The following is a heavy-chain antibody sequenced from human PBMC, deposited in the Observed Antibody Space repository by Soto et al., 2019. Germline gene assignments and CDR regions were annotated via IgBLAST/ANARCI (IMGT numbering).Heavy chain of an antibody. CDR3: ARLSSTSWDDDYAT. D-gene: IGHD2-2*01. CDR1: GGSISSTSYY. Sequence: QLQLRESGPGLVKPSETLSLTCSVSGGSISSTSYYWGWIRQPPGKGLEWIGNFFFSGITYYNPSLKSRVIVPADTSEKYLSLKLTSVTDADTAVFYCARLSSTSWDDDYATWGQGTLVTVSS. V-gene: IGHV4-39*01. J-gene: IGHJ3*01. CDR2: FFFSGIT.